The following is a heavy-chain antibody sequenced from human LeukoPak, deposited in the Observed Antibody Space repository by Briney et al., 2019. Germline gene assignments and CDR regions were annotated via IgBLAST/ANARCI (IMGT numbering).Heavy chain of an antibody. CDR1: GGSINSNNW. V-gene: IGHV4-39*01. Sequence: MPSETLSLTCAVSGGSINSNNWWSWVRQPPGKGLEWIGSIYYSGSTYYNPSLKSRVTISVDTSKNQFSLKLSSVTAADTAVYYCARCTLRWFNFDYWGQGTLVTVSS. D-gene: IGHD2-15*01. CDR2: IYYSGST. J-gene: IGHJ4*02. CDR3: ARCTLRWFNFDY.